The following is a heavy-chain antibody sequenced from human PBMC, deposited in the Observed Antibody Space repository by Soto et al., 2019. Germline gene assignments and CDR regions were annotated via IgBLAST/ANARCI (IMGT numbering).Heavy chain of an antibody. D-gene: IGHD3-10*01. Sequence: QVQLVQSGAEVKKPGASVKVSCKPSGYTFTSYGITWVRQAPGQGLEWMGWISAYNGNTNYAQKFQGRVTLTTDTPTGTAYMELRSLGADDTAVYYCASVWFGEFGYQFDYWGQGTLVTVSP. CDR2: ISAYNGNT. J-gene: IGHJ4*02. CDR3: ASVWFGEFGYQFDY. V-gene: IGHV1-18*01. CDR1: GYTFTSYG.